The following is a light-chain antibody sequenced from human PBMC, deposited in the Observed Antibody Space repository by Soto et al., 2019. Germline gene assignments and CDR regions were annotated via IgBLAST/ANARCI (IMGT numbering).Light chain of an antibody. CDR2: NTD. V-gene: IGLV8-61*01. CDR1: SDSVSTSYY. Sequence: QTVVTQEPSFSVSPGGTVTLTCGLTSDSVSTSYYPSWYQQTPGQAPRTLIYNTDTRSSGVPDRFSGSILGNKAALTITGAQADDESDYYCVLYMGSGISVFGGGTKVTVL. CDR3: VLYMGSGISV. J-gene: IGLJ2*01.